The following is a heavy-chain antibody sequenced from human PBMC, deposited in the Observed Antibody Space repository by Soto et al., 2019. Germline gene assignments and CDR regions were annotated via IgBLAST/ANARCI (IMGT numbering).Heavy chain of an antibody. J-gene: IGHJ6*02. CDR3: ARQEVLRFLEWLPPNYYYYGMDV. V-gene: IGHV1-69*06. CDR1: GGTFSSYA. Sequence: SVKVSCKASGGTFSSYAISWVRQAPGQGLEWMGGIIPIFGTANYAQKFQGRVTITADKSTNTAYMELSSLRSEDTAVYYCARQEVLRFLEWLPPNYYYYGMDVWGQGTTVTVSS. D-gene: IGHD3-3*01. CDR2: IIPIFGTA.